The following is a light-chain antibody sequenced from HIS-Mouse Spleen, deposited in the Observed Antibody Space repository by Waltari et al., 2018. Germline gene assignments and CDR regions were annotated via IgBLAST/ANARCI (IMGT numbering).Light chain of an antibody. CDR1: SSDVGGSYY. V-gene: IGLV2-8*01. J-gene: IGLJ2*01. CDR2: EVS. CDR3: SSYAGSNNLV. Sequence: QSALTQPPSASGSPGQSVTIPCTGTSSDVGGSYYVPWYQQHPGKAPKLMIYEVSKRPSGVPDRFSGSKSGNTASLTVSGLQAEDEADYYCSSYAGSNNLVFGGGTKLTVL.